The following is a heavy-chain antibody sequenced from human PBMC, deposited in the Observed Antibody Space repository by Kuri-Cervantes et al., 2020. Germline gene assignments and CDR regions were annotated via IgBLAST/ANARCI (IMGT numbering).Heavy chain of an antibody. J-gene: IGHJ6*03. V-gene: IGHV3-30-3*01. CDR1: GFTFSRYV. Sequence: GGSLRLSCAASGFTFSRYVMHWVRQAPGKGLEWVAVISYDGSNKYYADSVKGRFTISRDNSKNTLYLQMNSLRAEDTAVYYCARELGYCSGGSCYYYYYMDVWGKGTTVTVSS. CDR3: ARELGYCSGGSCYYYYYMDV. CDR2: ISYDGSNK. D-gene: IGHD2-15*01.